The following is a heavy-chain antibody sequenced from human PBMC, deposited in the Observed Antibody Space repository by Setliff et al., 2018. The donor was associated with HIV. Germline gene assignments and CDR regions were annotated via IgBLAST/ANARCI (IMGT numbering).Heavy chain of an antibody. D-gene: IGHD3-3*01. CDR1: GGSISSHY. Sequence: SETLSLTCTVSGGSISSHYWSWIRQPPGKGLEWIGYIYYSGSTNYNPSLKSRVTISVDTSKNQFSLKLSSVTAADTAVYFCARGGGFWSGQLDYWGQGTQVTVSS. V-gene: IGHV4-59*11. CDR3: ARGGGFWSGQLDY. CDR2: IYYSGST. J-gene: IGHJ4*02.